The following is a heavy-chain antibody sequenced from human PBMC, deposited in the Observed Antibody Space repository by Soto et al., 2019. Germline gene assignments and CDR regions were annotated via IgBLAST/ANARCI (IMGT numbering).Heavy chain of an antibody. CDR1: GFTFNTYA. D-gene: IGHD1-26*01. V-gene: IGHV3-23*01. CDR2: LSYNGGAT. CDR3: ARLLPCYSGSYSDY. J-gene: IGHJ4*02. Sequence: EVQLLESGGGLVQPGGSLRLSCAASGFTFNTYAMNWVRQAPGKGLEWVSSLSYNGGATFYADSVKGRFTISRDNSKNTLYLQMTGPAVDDTAVYYCARLLPCYSGSYSDYWGQGALVTVSS.